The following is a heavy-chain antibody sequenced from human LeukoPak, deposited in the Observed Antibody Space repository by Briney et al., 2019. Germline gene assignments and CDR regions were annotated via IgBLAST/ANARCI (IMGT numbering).Heavy chain of an antibody. CDR1: GGSISSGSYY. Sequence: SETLSLTCTVSGGSISSGSYYWSWIRQPAGKGLEWIGRIYTSGSTNYNPSLKSRVTISADTSKNQFSLKLSSVTAADTAVYYCARHVRDYFDYWGQGTLVTVSS. D-gene: IGHD3-10*02. CDR3: ARHVRDYFDY. V-gene: IGHV4-61*02. J-gene: IGHJ4*02. CDR2: IYTSGST.